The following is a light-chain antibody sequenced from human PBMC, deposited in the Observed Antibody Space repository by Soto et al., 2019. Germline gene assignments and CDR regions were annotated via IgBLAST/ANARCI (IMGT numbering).Light chain of an antibody. CDR1: SSDVGGYNY. Sequence: QSALTQPASVSGSPGQSITISCTGTSSDVGGYNYVSWYQQHPGKAPKLMIWDVYNRPSGVSHRFSGSKSGNTASLTIFGLQDEEEADYSCSSYDTRSSYVFGTGTKVTV. CDR3: SSYDTRSSYV. J-gene: IGLJ1*01. CDR2: DVY. V-gene: IGLV2-14*01.